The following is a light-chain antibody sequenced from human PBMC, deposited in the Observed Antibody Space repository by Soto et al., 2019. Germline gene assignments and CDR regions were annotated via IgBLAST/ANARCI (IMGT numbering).Light chain of an antibody. V-gene: IGLV3-21*04. J-gene: IGLJ2*01. CDR3: QVWDRSSDHVV. CDR2: YDS. Sequence: SYELTQAPSVSVAPGKTAMITGGGDNIGDIGVHWYQQKPGQAPVVVIYYDSDRPSGIPERFSGSNSGNTATLTISRVEAGDEADYYCQVWDRSSDHVVFGGGTKLTVL. CDR1: NIGDIG.